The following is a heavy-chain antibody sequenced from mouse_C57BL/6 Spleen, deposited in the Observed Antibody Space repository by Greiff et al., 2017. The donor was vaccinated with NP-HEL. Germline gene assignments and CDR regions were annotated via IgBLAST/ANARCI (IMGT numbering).Heavy chain of an antibody. D-gene: IGHD1-1*01. V-gene: IGHV14-4*01. CDR2: IDPENGDT. Sequence: EVKVVESGAELVRPGASVKLSCTASGFNIKDDYMHWVKQRPEQGLEWIGWIDPENGDTEYASKFQGKATITADTSSNTAYLQLSSLTSEDTAVYYCTTGLLRDYYYAMDYWGQGTSVTVSS. CDR3: TTGLLRDYYYAMDY. J-gene: IGHJ4*01. CDR1: GFNIKDDY.